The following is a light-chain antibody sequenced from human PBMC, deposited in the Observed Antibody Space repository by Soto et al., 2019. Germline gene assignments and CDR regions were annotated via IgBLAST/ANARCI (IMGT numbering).Light chain of an antibody. Sequence: DIVLTQSPRPLPVIPGEPASISCTSTQSLLHTNGYNYLDWYLQKPGQSPQLLIYLGSNRASGVPDRFSVSGSGTEYTLKISRVEAEDVGVYYCMQALQSLTFGQGTRLEI. V-gene: IGKV2-28*01. CDR2: LGS. CDR1: QSLLHTNGYNY. J-gene: IGKJ5*01. CDR3: MQALQSLT.